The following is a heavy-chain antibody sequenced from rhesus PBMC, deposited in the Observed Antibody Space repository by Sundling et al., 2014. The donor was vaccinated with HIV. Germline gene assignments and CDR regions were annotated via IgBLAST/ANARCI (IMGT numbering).Heavy chain of an antibody. CDR2: INTGGDKT. CDR1: GFTFSSYY. J-gene: IGHJ4*01. D-gene: IGHD3-16*01. CDR3: AKVDYSGNFDY. Sequence: EVQLVESGGGLVQPGGSLRLSCEASGFTFSSYYMYWVRQAPGKGLEWVSGINTGGDKTHYADSVKGRFTISRDNSKNTLSLQMNSLRAEDTAVYYCAKVDYSGNFDYWGQGVLVTVSS. V-gene: IGHV3S42*01.